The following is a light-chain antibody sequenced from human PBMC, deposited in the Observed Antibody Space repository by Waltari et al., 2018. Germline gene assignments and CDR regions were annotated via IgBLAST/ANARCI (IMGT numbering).Light chain of an antibody. V-gene: IGKV1-39*01. CDR3: QQSYSQAGT. CDR2: AAS. J-gene: IGKJ1*01. CDR1: QRISSY. Sequence: DIQMTQSPSSLSASVGDRVTITCRASQRISSYLNWYQKKPGIAPKVLIYAASSLQSGVPARFSGSGSGRDFTLIISSLQPEDFATYFCQQSYSQAGTFGQGTKVEIK.